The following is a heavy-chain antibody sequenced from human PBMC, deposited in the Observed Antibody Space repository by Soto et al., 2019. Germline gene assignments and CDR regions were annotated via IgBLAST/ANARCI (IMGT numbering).Heavy chain of an antibody. CDR1: GFTFSTYS. J-gene: IGHJ5*02. CDR3: ARGLVVTAKGWFDL. D-gene: IGHD2-21*02. CDR2: ISYDGNRI. Sequence: QVQLVESGGGVVQRGESLRLSCAASGFTFSTYSMNWVRQSPGKGLEWVAVISYDGNRIYYADSVKVRFTISRDNAKNTMFLQMSGLRPEDTAIYYCARGLVVTAKGWFDLWGQGTQVTVSS. V-gene: IGHV3-30-3*02.